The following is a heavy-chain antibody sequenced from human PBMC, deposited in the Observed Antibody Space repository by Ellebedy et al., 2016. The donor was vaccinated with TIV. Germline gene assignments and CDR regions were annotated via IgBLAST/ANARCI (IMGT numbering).Heavy chain of an antibody. V-gene: IGHV3-7*01. CDR3: ARDQWLGRAYYFDS. J-gene: IGHJ4*02. Sequence: GESLKISCTASGFTFSNYWMTWVRQAPGKGLEWVANIKQDGSEKYYVDSVKGRFSISRDNAKNSLYVQMKSLRDEDTAVYYCARDQWLGRAYYFDSWGQGTLVTVSS. CDR1: GFTFSNYW. CDR2: IKQDGSEK. D-gene: IGHD6-19*01.